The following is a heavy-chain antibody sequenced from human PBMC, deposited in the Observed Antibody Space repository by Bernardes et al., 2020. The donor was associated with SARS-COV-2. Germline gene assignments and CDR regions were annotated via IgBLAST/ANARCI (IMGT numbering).Heavy chain of an antibody. D-gene: IGHD6-13*01. CDR1: GFSLSDRY. Sequence: GGCLSLSSATSGFSLSDRYWDWVRPAPGKGLEWVANIKQAGSEKYYVDSVKGRFTISRDNAKNSLYLQMNSLRAEDTAVYYCARVIAAAVRWFDPWGQGTLVTVSS. V-gene: IGHV3-7*04. CDR3: ARVIAAAVRWFDP. CDR2: IKQAGSEK. J-gene: IGHJ5*02.